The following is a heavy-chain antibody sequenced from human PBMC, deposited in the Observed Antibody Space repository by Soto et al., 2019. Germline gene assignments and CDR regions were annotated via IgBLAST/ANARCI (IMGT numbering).Heavy chain of an antibody. CDR1: GFTLSGYS. CDR2: ISSGSKTI. V-gene: IGHV3-48*02. CDR3: AREDILGVRSFDY. Sequence: LRLSFAASGFTLSGYSVNWVRQAPGKGLEWVSYISSGSKTIYYAESVKGRFTVSRDNARNSQYLQMDSLRDEDTAVYYCAREDILGVRSFDYWGQGTLVTVSS. J-gene: IGHJ4*02. D-gene: IGHD3-9*01.